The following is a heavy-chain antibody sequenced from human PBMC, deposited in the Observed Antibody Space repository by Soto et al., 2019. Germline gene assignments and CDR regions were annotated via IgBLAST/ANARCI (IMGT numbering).Heavy chain of an antibody. CDR2: IVPIFGTA. D-gene: IGHD6-13*01. CDR1: GGTFSSYA. Sequence: QVQLVQSGAEVKKPGSSVKVSCKASGGTFSSYAISWVRQAPGQGLEWMGGIVPIFGTANYAQKFQGRVTIAAEGSTSTAYMELSSLRSEDTAVYYCAGGGGSSWYRIGAQNSFDPWGQGTLVTVSS. V-gene: IGHV1-69*01. CDR3: AGGGGSSWYRIGAQNSFDP. J-gene: IGHJ5*02.